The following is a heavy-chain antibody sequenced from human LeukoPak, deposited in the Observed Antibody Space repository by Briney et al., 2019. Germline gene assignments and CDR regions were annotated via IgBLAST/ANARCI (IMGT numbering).Heavy chain of an antibody. Sequence: SAKVSCKASGGTFSSYAISWVRQAPGQGLEWMGGIIPIFGTANYAQKFQGRVTITADKSTSTAYMELSSLRSEGTAVYYCARGPYSSSWSNFDYWGQGTLVTVSS. CDR1: GGTFSSYA. CDR2: IIPIFGTA. J-gene: IGHJ4*02. CDR3: ARGPYSSSWSNFDY. V-gene: IGHV1-69*06. D-gene: IGHD6-13*01.